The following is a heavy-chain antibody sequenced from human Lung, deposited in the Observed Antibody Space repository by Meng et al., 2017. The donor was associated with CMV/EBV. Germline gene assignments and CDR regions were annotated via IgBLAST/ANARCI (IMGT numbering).Heavy chain of an antibody. CDR3: ARSGWWPGSYRLRVSLPFDY. CDR1: GGTFSSYA. CDR2: IIPIFGTA. J-gene: IGHJ4*02. V-gene: IGHV1-69*05. D-gene: IGHD1-26*01. Sequence: SVKVSXKASGGTFSSYAISWVRQAPGQGLEWMGGIIPIFGTANYAQKFQGRVTITTDESTSTAYMELSSLRSEDTAVYYCARSGWWPGSYRLRVSLPFDYWGQGNXVNGAS.